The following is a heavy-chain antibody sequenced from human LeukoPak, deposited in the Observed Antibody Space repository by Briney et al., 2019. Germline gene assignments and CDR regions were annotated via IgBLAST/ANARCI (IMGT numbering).Heavy chain of an antibody. Sequence: PGGSLRLSCAASGFTFSSYAMSWGRQAPGKGVGGVSAISGSGGSTYYADSVKGRFTISRDNSKNTLYLQMNSLRAEDTAVYYCAKLVPRDCQKDCGRGMDVWGQGTTVTVSS. CDR1: GFTFSSYA. D-gene: IGHD2-21*01. CDR3: AKLVPRDCQKDCGRGMDV. J-gene: IGHJ6*02. V-gene: IGHV3-23*01. CDR2: ISGSGGST.